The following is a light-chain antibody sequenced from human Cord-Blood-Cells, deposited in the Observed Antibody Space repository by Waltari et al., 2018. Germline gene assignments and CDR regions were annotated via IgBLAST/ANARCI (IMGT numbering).Light chain of an antibody. CDR2: DVS. Sequence: QSALTQPAPVSGSPGQSITISCTGTSSDVGGYNYVSWYQQHPGEAPKLMIYDVSNRPSGVSNRFSGSKSGNTASLTISGLQAEDEADYYCSSYTSSSTLVVFGGGTKLTVL. V-gene: IGLV2-14*01. CDR3: SSYTSSSTLVV. CDR1: SSDVGGYNY. J-gene: IGLJ2*01.